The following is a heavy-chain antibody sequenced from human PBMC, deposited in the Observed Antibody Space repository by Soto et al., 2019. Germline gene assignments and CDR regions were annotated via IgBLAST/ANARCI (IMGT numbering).Heavy chain of an antibody. CDR1: GFSFSDYY. Sequence: QVQLVESGGGLVKPGGSLRLSCAASGFSFSDYYMSWIRQAPGKGLEWVSYISTGSRYTNYADSVKGRFTISRDNAKNSLYLQMNSLRAGDTAVYDCARDVDTALVRRGNWFGPWGQGTLVTVSS. J-gene: IGHJ5*02. CDR2: ISTGSRYT. CDR3: ARDVDTALVRRGNWFGP. D-gene: IGHD5-18*01. V-gene: IGHV3-11*06.